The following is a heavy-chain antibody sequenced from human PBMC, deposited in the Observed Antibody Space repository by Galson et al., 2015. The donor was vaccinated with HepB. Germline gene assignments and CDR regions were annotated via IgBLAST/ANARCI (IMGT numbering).Heavy chain of an antibody. CDR1: GYTFTSYG. J-gene: IGHJ4*02. CDR2: ISTYNADR. CDR3: ARRNDYGDY. D-gene: IGHD1-14*01. V-gene: IGHV1-18*01. Sequence: SVKVSCKASGYTFTSYGISWVRQAPGQGLEWMGWISTYNADRNYAQKPQGRVAMTADRSTSTAYMELRSLTYDDTAVYYCARRNDYGDYWGQGTLITVSS.